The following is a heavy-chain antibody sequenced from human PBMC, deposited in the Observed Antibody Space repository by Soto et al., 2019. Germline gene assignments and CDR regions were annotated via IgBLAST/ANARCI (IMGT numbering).Heavy chain of an antibody. V-gene: IGHV4-30-4*01. D-gene: IGHD5-18*01. CDR1: GGSISSGDCY. CDR3: ARELSGYSYGPGEIY. CDR2: IYNSCIT. J-gene: IGHJ4*02. Sequence: SETLSLTCTVSGGSISSGDCYWSWIRQPPGKGLEWIGNIYNSCITNYNPSLKSRVAISIDTSKSHFSLNLNSVTAADTAVYYCARELSGYSYGPGEIYWGQGTLVTV.